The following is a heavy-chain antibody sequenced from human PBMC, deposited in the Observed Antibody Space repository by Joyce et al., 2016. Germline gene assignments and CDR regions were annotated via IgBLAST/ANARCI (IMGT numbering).Heavy chain of an antibody. D-gene: IGHD3-16*02. CDR1: GFTFSSYA. Sequence: EVQLLESGGGLVQPGGSLRLSCAASGFTFSSYAMGWVRPAAGKGLGWVSAIRGSGTSTYYADSVKGRFTISRDNSKNTLYLQMNSLRAEDTAVYYCAKALSPYYDYIWVNYLDAFDIWGQGTMVTVSS. CDR2: IRGSGTST. CDR3: AKALSPYYDYIWVNYLDAFDI. J-gene: IGHJ3*02. V-gene: IGHV3-23*01.